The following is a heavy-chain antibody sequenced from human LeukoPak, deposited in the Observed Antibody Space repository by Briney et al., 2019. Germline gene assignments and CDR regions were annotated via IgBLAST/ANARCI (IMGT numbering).Heavy chain of an antibody. CDR2: IRYDGSNK. CDR3: AKDSSRGLPLDY. J-gene: IGHJ4*02. V-gene: IGHV3-30*02. D-gene: IGHD6-19*01. CDR1: GFPFSIYG. Sequence: GGSLRLSCAASGFPFSIYGMHWVRQAPGKGLEWVAFIRYDGSNKFYADSVKGRFTISRDNSKNTLYLQINSLRPEDTAVYYCAKDSSRGLPLDYWGQGALVTVSS.